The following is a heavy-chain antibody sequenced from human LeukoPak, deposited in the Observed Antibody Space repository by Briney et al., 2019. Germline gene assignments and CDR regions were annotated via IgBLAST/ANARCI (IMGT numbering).Heavy chain of an antibody. Sequence: GGSLRLSCATSGFTLSNFWMNWVRQAPGKGLEWVANIEDDGNKKNYVDSVKGRFTISRDKARNSLYLQMNSLRVEDTAMYYCARDHRYAFDNWGHGTLVTVSS. D-gene: IGHD5-12*01. CDR2: IEDDGNKK. J-gene: IGHJ4*01. CDR3: ARDHRYAFDN. CDR1: GFTLSNFW. V-gene: IGHV3-7*01.